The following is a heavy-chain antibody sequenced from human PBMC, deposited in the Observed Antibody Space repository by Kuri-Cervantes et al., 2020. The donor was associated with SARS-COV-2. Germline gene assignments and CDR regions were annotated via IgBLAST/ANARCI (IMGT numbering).Heavy chain of an antibody. D-gene: IGHD2-2*01. CDR2: IYYSGST. J-gene: IGHJ4*02. Sequence: SETLSLTCTVSGGSISSSSYYWGWIRQPPGKGLEWIGSIYYSGSTYYNPSLKSRVTISVDTSKNQFSLKLSSVTAADTAVYYCARSKERRYCSSTSCSGGTDYWGQGTLVTVSS. CDR3: ARSKERRYCSSTSCSGGTDY. CDR1: GGSISSSSYY. V-gene: IGHV4-39*01.